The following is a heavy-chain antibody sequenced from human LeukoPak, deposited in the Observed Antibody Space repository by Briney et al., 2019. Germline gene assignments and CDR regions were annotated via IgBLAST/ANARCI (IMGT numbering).Heavy chain of an antibody. CDR2: ISSSSYT. V-gene: IGHV3-11*03. Sequence: NPGGSLRLSCAASGFTFSDYYMSWIRQAPGKGLEWVSYISSSSYTNYADSVRGRFTISRDNAKNSLYLQMNSLRAEDTAVYYCARMKGCSSTTCYFAIYWGQGTLVTVSS. J-gene: IGHJ4*02. CDR1: GFTFSDYY. D-gene: IGHD2-2*01. CDR3: ARMKGCSSTTCYFAIY.